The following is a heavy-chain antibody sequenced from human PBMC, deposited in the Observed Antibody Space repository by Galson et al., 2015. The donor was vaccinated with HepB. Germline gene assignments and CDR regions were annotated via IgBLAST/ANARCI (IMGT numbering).Heavy chain of an antibody. D-gene: IGHD3-10*01. Sequence: SLRLSCAASGFTFSSYGMHWVRQAPGKGLEWVAVISYDGSNKYYADSVKGRFTISRDNSKNTLYLQMNSLRAEDTAVYYCAKDSGGDSRPFDYWGQGTLVTVSS. CDR2: ISYDGSNK. CDR1: GFTFSSYG. J-gene: IGHJ4*02. V-gene: IGHV3-30*18. CDR3: AKDSGGDSRPFDY.